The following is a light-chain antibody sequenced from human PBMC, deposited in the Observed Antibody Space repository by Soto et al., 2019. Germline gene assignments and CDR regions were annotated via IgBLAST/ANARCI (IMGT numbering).Light chain of an antibody. Sequence: SSLAGSLGDRVIITGRASQCIRNDLNWYHQIPGKVPDLLIYGASSLQSGVTSRFTGSGSGTDFTLTITDLQPEDFATYYCQQNYSIPITFGQGTRLEVK. J-gene: IGKJ5*01. CDR2: GAS. CDR3: QQNYSIPIT. V-gene: IGKV1-39*01. CDR1: QCIRND.